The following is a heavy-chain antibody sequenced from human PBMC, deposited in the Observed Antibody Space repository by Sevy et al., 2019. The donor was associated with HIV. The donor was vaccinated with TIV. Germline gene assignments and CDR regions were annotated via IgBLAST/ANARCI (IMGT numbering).Heavy chain of an antibody. CDR2: INPNSGGT. Sequence: ASVKVSCKASGYTFTGYYMHWVRQVPGLGLEWMGWINPNSGGTKYAQKFQGRVTMTRDTSISTAYMELSRLKSDDTAVYYCTRGPSGFSGSDLAYWGQGTLVTVSS. CDR3: TRGPSGFSGSDLAY. V-gene: IGHV1-2*02. CDR1: GYTFTGYY. J-gene: IGHJ4*02. D-gene: IGHD3-22*01.